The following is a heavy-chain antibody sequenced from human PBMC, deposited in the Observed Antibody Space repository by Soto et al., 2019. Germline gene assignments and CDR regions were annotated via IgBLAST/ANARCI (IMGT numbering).Heavy chain of an antibody. CDR1: GFTFSSYG. D-gene: IGHD3-3*01. Sequence: QVQLVESGGGVVQPGRSLRLSCAASGFTFSSYGMHWVRQAPGKGLEWVAVISYDGSNKYYADSVKGRFTISRDNSKNTLYLQMNSLGAEDTAVYYCAKDLAYYDFWSGYYVSELVYYYYGMDVWGQGTTVTVSS. V-gene: IGHV3-30*18. J-gene: IGHJ6*02. CDR2: ISYDGSNK. CDR3: AKDLAYYDFWSGYYVSELVYYYYGMDV.